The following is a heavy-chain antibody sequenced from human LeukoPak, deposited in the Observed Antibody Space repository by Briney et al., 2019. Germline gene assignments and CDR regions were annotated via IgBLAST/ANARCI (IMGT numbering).Heavy chain of an antibody. CDR2: ISGSGGST. CDR3: AKEAAFGYSSSWYYFDY. V-gene: IGHV3-23*01. D-gene: IGHD6-13*01. CDR1: GFTFSSYA. J-gene: IGHJ4*02. Sequence: SGGSLRLSCAASGFTFSSYAMSWVRQAPGKGLEWVSAISGSGGSTYYADSVKGRFTISRDNSKNTLNLQMNSLRAEDTAVYYCAKEAAFGYSSSWYYFDYWGQGTLVTVSS.